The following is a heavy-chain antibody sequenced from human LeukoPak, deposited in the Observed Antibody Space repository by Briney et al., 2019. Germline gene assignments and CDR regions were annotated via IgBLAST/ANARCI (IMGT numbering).Heavy chain of an antibody. CDR2: ISAYNGNT. V-gene: IGHV1-18*01. D-gene: IGHD2-21*02. CDR1: GYTFTSYG. J-gene: IGHJ4*02. Sequence: ASVKVSCKASGYTFTSYGISWVRQAPGQGLEWMGWISAYNGNTNYAQKLQGRVTMTTDTSTSTAYMELRSLRSDDTAVYYCARDYEYCGGDCPTFDYWGQGTLVTVSS. CDR3: ARDYEYCGGDCPTFDY.